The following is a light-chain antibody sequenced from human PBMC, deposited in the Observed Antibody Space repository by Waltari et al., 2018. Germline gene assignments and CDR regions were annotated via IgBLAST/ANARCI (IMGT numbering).Light chain of an antibody. Sequence: DIQMTQSPSTLSASLGDRVPITCRASQRISYYLAWYQHKPGKAPKLLISKASILESGVPSRFSGSGAGTEFTLTISSLQPDDLATYFCQQYSSYSTFGQGTKLEIK. J-gene: IGKJ2*01. CDR3: QQYSSYST. V-gene: IGKV1-5*03. CDR1: QRISYY. CDR2: KAS.